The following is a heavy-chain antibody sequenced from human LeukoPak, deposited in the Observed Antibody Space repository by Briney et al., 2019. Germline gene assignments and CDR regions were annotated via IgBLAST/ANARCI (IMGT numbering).Heavy chain of an antibody. V-gene: IGHV4-61*08. CDR3: ARGREHYYGSGTYHNPFDY. Sequence: PSETLSLTCTVSGGSINSGGYSWSWIRQHPGKDLEWIGYIYYSGSTYYNPSLMSRVTISVDMSKNQVSLKLNSVTAADTAVYYCARGREHYYGSGTYHNPFDYWGQGTLVTVSS. J-gene: IGHJ4*02. CDR2: IYYSGST. CDR1: GGSINSGGYS. D-gene: IGHD3-10*01.